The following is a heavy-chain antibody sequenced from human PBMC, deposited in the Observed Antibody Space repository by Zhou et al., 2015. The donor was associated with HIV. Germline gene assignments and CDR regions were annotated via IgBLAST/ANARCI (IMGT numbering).Heavy chain of an antibody. Sequence: QVQLVQSGAEVKKPGSAVKVSCKSSGGVFSGYTITWVRQAPGQGLEWMGGIIPVFSSTNYAQKFQDRVIMTADESTNTAYLELSSLKSEDTAVYYCARGGFRGHGYAYYWGQGTLVTVSS. CDR3: ARGGFRGHGYAYY. CDR1: GGVFSGYT. CDR2: IIPVFSST. D-gene: IGHD2-2*01. J-gene: IGHJ4*02. V-gene: IGHV1-69*01.